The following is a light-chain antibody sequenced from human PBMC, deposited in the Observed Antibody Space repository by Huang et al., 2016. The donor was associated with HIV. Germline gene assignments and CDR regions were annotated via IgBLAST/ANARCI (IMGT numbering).Light chain of an antibody. CDR2: DAS. Sequence: EIVLTQSPASLYLSPGKRAMLSSGASQSVSSRYLAWFQQKPGLPPRLLSYDASVRAPGIPDRFSGGGSGTDFTLTISRLEPEDFAVYYCQQYGSSSYTFGQGTKLEIK. CDR3: QQYGSSSYT. CDR1: QSVSSRY. V-gene: IGKV3D-20*01. J-gene: IGKJ2*01.